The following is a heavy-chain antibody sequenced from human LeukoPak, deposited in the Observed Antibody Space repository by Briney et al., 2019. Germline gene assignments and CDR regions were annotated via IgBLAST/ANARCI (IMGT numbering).Heavy chain of an antibody. CDR3: ARDPYSSTWSYGMDV. CDR2: INSDGIGT. Sequence: GGSLRLSCAASGFTFSSYWMHWVRQAPGKGLVCVSRINSDGIGTTYADSVKGRFTISRDNSKNSLFLQMNTLRAEDTAVYYCARDPYSSTWSYGMDVWGQGTTVTVSS. D-gene: IGHD6-6*01. CDR1: GFTFSSYW. V-gene: IGHV3-74*01. J-gene: IGHJ6*02.